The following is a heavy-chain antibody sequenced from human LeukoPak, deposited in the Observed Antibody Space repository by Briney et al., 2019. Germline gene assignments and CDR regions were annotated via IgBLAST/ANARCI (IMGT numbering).Heavy chain of an antibody. Sequence: PGGSLRLSCAASGFTFSTYAMSWVRQAPGQGLEWVSSISGDGGSTYYAESVKGRFTISRDNSKNTLYPQMNSLRAEDTAVYYCAKRPDCSTTNCFRFEYLGQGTLVTVSS. CDR3: AKRPDCSTTNCFRFEY. J-gene: IGHJ4*02. D-gene: IGHD2-2*01. CDR2: ISGDGGST. V-gene: IGHV3-23*01. CDR1: GFTFSTYA.